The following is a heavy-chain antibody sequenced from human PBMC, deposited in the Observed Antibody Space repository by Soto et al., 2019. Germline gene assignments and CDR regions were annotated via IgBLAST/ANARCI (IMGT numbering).Heavy chain of an antibody. Sequence: EVQLVESGGGLVQPGGSLRLSCAASGFTFSDHYMDWVRQAPGKGLEWVGRIRNEANGSTTQYAASVRGRFIISRDDSKNSLYLQMNSLKTEDTAIYYCVRDGSRAAGYDFWGQGTLVTVSS. J-gene: IGHJ4*02. CDR2: IRNEANGSTT. D-gene: IGHD6-13*01. V-gene: IGHV3-72*01. CDR3: VRDGSRAAGYDF. CDR1: GFTFSDHY.